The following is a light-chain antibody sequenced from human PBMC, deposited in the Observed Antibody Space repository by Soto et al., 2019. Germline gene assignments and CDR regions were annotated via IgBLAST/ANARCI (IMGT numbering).Light chain of an antibody. Sequence: QPVLTQPPSASGTPGQRVTISCSGSSSNIGSNYVYWYQHLPGTAPKLLIYRDNQRPSGVPDRFSGSKPGTSASLAISGLRSEDEADYYCAAWDDSLSGVVFGGGTKLTVL. CDR3: AAWDDSLSGVV. J-gene: IGLJ2*01. V-gene: IGLV1-47*01. CDR1: SSNIGSNY. CDR2: RDN.